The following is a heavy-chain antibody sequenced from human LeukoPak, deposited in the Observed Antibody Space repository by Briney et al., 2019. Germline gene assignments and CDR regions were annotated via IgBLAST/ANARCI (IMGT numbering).Heavy chain of an antibody. CDR3: ARELRGYSYGYSHYFDY. J-gene: IGHJ4*02. CDR2: ISAYNGNT. D-gene: IGHD5-18*01. V-gene: IGHV1-18*01. CDR1: GYTFTSYG. Sequence: GASVTVSFKASGYTFTSYGISWVRQAPGQGLEWMGWISAYNGNTNYAQKLQGRVTMTTDTSTSTAYMELRSLRSDDTAVYYCARELRGYSYGYSHYFDYWGQGTLVTVSS.